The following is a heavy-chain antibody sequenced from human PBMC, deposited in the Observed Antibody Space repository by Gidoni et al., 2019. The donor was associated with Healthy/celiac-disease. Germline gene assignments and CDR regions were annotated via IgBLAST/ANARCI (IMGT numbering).Heavy chain of an antibody. D-gene: IGHD3-10*01. CDR3: ARGLYYYGSGSYYGY. J-gene: IGHJ4*02. Sequence: QVQLQQWGAGLLKPSETLSLTCAVYGGSFSGYYWNWIRPPPGKGLEWIGEINHSGSTNYNPSLKSRVTISVDTSKNQFSLKLSSVTAADTAVYYCARGLYYYGSGSYYGYWGQGTLVTVSS. V-gene: IGHV4-34*01. CDR1: GGSFSGYY. CDR2: INHSGST.